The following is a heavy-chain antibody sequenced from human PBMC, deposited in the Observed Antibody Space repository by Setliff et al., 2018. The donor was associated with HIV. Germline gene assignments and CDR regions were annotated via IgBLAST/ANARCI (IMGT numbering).Heavy chain of an antibody. J-gene: IGHJ4*02. V-gene: IGHV4-34*01. Sequence: NPSETLSLTCAVFGGSFTDIGGSFTDYYWIWIRQPPGKGLEWIGEINHGRSTNNNPSLKSRVTISVDTSKNQISLKLSSVTAADTAVYYCATKYSGSYLGPYYFDYWGQGTLVTVSS. CDR3: ATKYSGSYLGPYYFDY. CDR2: INHGRST. D-gene: IGHD1-26*01. CDR1: GGSFTDIGGSFTDYY.